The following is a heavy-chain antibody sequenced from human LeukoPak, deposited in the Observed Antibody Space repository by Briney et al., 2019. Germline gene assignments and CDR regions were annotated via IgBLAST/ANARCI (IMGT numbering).Heavy chain of an antibody. J-gene: IGHJ6*04. Sequence: GGSLRLSCAASGFTFSSYGMHWVRQAPGKGMEWVAVIWYDGSNKYYADSVKGRFTISRDNSKNTLYLQMNSLRAEDTAVYYRARAKGYSSSWSPGDVWGKGTTVTVSS. CDR2: IWYDGSNK. V-gene: IGHV3-33*01. CDR1: GFTFSSYG. CDR3: ARAKGYSSSWSPGDV. D-gene: IGHD6-13*01.